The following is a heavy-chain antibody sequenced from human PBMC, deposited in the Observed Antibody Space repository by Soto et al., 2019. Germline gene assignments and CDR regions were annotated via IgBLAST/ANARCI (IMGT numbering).Heavy chain of an antibody. J-gene: IGHJ4*02. CDR1: GFTFSSYS. Sequence: EVQLVESGGGLVQPGGSLRLSCAASGFTFSSYSMNWVRQAPGKGLEWVSSISSSSSYIYYADSVKGRFTISRDNAKNSLYLQMNSLRAEDTAVYYCASHPRDSSGYWYYFDSWGQGTLVTVSS. D-gene: IGHD3-22*01. V-gene: IGHV3-21*01. CDR3: ASHPRDSSGYWYYFDS. CDR2: ISSSSSYI.